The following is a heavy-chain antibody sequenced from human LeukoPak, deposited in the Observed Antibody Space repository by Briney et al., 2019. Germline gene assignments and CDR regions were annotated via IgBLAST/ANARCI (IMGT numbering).Heavy chain of an antibody. J-gene: IGHJ4*02. V-gene: IGHV3-11*04. CDR1: GGSFSGYY. Sequence: PSETLSLTCAVYGGSFSGYYWSWIRQPPGKGLEWVSYISISTSSIYYADSVKGRFTISRDNAKDSLYLQMNSLRAEDTAVYYCARDRRYGSGSYDYWGQGTLVTVSS. D-gene: IGHD3-10*01. CDR3: ARDRRYGSGSYDY. CDR2: ISISTSSI.